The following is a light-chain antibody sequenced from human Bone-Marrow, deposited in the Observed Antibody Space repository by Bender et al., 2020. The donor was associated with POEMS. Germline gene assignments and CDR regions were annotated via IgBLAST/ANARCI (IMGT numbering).Light chain of an antibody. Sequence: QTVVTQEPSLSVSPGGTVTLTCGLSSGSVSRTHYPSWYQQTPGQARRTLIYSVNSRSDGVPDRFSGSILGGKAALIITGAQADDESYYYCLLYMGSGILVFGGGTKLTVL. J-gene: IGLJ3*02. CDR1: SGSVSRTHY. V-gene: IGLV8-61*01. CDR2: SVN. CDR3: LLYMGSGILV.